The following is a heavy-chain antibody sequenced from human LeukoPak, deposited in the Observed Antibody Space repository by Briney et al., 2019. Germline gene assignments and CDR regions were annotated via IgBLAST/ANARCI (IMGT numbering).Heavy chain of an antibody. CDR3: ATSSYCGGDCYYLFDY. CDR2: IKQDGSEK. D-gene: IGHD2-21*02. CDR1: GFTFSNYW. J-gene: IGHJ4*02. V-gene: IGHV3-7*01. Sequence: GGSLRLSCAASGFTFSNYWVTWVRQAPGKGLEWVANIKQDGSEKYYVDSVKGRFTISRDNDEKSLYLQMNSLRAEDTAVYYCATSSYCGGDCYYLFDYWGQGTLVTVSS.